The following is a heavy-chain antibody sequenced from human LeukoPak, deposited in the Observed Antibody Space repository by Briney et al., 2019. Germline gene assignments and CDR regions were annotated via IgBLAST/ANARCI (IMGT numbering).Heavy chain of an antibody. J-gene: IGHJ4*02. CDR1: GYTLTELS. V-gene: IGHV1-24*01. Sequence: GASVKVSCKVSGYTLTELSMHWVRQAPGKGFEWMGGFDPEDGETIYAQKFQGRVTMTEDISTDTAYMELSSLRSEDTAVYYCATSKMIVVVQQFDYWGQGTLVTVSS. CDR2: FDPEDGET. CDR3: ATSKMIVVVQQFDY. D-gene: IGHD3-22*01.